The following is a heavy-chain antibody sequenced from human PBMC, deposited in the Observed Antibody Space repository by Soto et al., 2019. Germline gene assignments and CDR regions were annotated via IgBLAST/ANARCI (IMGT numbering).Heavy chain of an antibody. J-gene: IGHJ5*02. V-gene: IGHV3-30*18. Sequence: GGSLRLSCAASGFTFSSFGMHWVRQAPGKGLEWVALISYDGGNKYYADSVKGRFTISRDNPKNTLYLQMNSLRADETAVYFCAKNHYDVVRSYWLDHWGHGPLVIVSS. CDR3: AKNHYDVVRSYWLDH. CDR1: GFTFSSFG. D-gene: IGHD3-22*01. CDR2: ISYDGGNK.